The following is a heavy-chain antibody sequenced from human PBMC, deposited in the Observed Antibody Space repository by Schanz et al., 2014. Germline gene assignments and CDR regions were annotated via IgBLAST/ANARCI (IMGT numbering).Heavy chain of an antibody. D-gene: IGHD2-2*02. CDR2: MSGSGSTA. V-gene: IGHV3-23*01. CDR3: AKELYKYGIFDS. CDR1: GFTFFGSFA. J-gene: IGHJ5*01. Sequence: EVQLLESGGGLVQPGGSLRLSCVASGFTFFGSFAMSWVRQAPGKGLEWVSGMSGSGSTADYADSVKGRFTISRDNSRKTLYLQMNSLRADDTAVYYGAKELYKYGIFDSWGQGTLVTVSS.